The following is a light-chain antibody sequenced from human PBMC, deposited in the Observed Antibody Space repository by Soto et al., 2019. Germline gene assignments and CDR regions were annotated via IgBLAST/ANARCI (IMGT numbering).Light chain of an antibody. CDR2: DAA. CDR3: KQRTDSWT. V-gene: IGKV3-11*01. CDR1: QSVSSY. J-gene: IGKJ1*01. Sequence: EIVLTQSPATLSLSPGEGATLSCRASQSVSSYLAWYQQKPGQAPRLLIYDAANRATGIQARFSGSGSGTDFTLTIRSLEPEDFAVYYCKQRTDSWTCGQGTKVDIK.